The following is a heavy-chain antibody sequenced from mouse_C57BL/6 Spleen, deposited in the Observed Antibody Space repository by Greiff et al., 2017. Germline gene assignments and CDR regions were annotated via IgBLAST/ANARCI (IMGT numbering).Heavy chain of an antibody. V-gene: IGHV1-52*01. J-gene: IGHJ2*01. Sequence: VQLQQPGAELVRPGSSVKLSCKASGYTFTSYWMHWVKQRPIQGLEWIGNIDPSDSETHYNQKFKDKATLTVDKSSSTAYMQLSSLTSEDAAVYYCARWSYGYFDYWGQGTTLTVSS. D-gene: IGHD1-1*02. CDR1: GYTFTSYW. CDR3: ARWSYGYFDY. CDR2: IDPSDSET.